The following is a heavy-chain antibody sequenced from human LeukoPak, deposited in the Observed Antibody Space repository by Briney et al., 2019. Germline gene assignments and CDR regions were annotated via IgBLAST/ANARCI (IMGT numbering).Heavy chain of an antibody. D-gene: IGHD4-17*01. CDR2: IYHSGST. Sequence: SQTLSLTCAVSGGSISSGGYSWSWIRQPPGKGLEWIGYIYHSGSTYYNPSLKSRVTISVDRSKSQFSLKLSSVTAADTAVYYCARTLMTTVTTVYFDYWGQGTLVTVSS. J-gene: IGHJ4*02. CDR3: ARTLMTTVTTVYFDY. CDR1: GGSISSGGYS. V-gene: IGHV4-30-2*01.